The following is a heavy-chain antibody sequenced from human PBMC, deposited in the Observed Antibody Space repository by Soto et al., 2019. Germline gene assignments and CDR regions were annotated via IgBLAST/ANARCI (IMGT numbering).Heavy chain of an antibody. D-gene: IGHD6-6*01. CDR1: GFTFDNYG. Sequence: GGSLRLSCAASGFTFDNYGVHWVRQAPGKGLEWVAVISSDGSDKYYAESVKGRFTISRDNSKNTLFLQMNGLRIEDTAVYFCAKYTNSSNYYYGMDVWGPGTTVTVSS. V-gene: IGHV3-30*18. J-gene: IGHJ6*02. CDR3: AKYTNSSNYYYGMDV. CDR2: ISSDGSDK.